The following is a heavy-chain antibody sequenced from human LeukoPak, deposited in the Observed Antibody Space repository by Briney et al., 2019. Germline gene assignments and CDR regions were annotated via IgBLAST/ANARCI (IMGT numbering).Heavy chain of an antibody. CDR3: AGHSIVGAITAPFDY. CDR1: GGSISSYY. D-gene: IGHD1-26*01. CDR2: IYYSGST. J-gene: IGHJ4*02. Sequence: KPSETLSLTCTVSGGSISSYYWSWIRQPPGKGLEWIGYIYYSGSTNYNPSPKSRVTISVDTSKNQFSLKLSSVTAADTAVYYCAGHSIVGAITAPFDYWGQGTLVTVSS. V-gene: IGHV4-59*08.